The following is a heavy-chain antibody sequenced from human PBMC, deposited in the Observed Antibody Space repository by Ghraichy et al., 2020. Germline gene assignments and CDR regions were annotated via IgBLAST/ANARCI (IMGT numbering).Heavy chain of an antibody. J-gene: IGHJ3*02. CDR3: ARDSVSAGYSYDWVRAFDI. V-gene: IGHV3-53*01. Sequence: GGSLRLSCAASGFTVSRNYMSWVRQAPGKGLEWVSVIYSGGSTYYADSVKGRFTISRDNSKNTLYLQMNSLRAEDTAVYYCARDSVSAGYSYDWVRAFDIWGQGTMVTVSS. CDR1: GFTVSRNY. CDR2: IYSGGST. D-gene: IGHD5-18*01.